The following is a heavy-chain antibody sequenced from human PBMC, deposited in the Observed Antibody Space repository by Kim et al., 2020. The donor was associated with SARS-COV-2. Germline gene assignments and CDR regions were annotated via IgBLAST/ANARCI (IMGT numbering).Heavy chain of an antibody. CDR1: GGSFSGYY. V-gene: IGHV4-34*01. J-gene: IGHJ4*02. CDR3: ARGRFLEWLLWGLGDYFDY. CDR2: INHSGST. D-gene: IGHD3-3*01. Sequence: SETLSLTCAVYGGSFSGYYWSWIRQPPGKGLEWIGEINHSGSTNYNPSLKSRVTISVDTSKNQFSLKLSSVTAADTAVYYCARGRFLEWLLWGLGDYFDYWGQGTLVTVSS.